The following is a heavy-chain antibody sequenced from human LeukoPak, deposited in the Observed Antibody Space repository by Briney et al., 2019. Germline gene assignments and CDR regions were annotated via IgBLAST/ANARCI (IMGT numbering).Heavy chain of an antibody. J-gene: IGHJ4*02. V-gene: IGHV4-34*01. D-gene: IGHD3-3*01. CDR1: GGSFSGYY. CDR2: IYHSGST. CDR3: ARASIPYDFWSGYSPSHFDY. Sequence: SETLSLTCAVYGGSFSGYYWSWIRQPPGKGLEWIGSIYHSGSTYYNPSLKSRVTISVDTSKNQFSLKLSSVTAADTAVYYCARASIPYDFWSGYSPSHFDYWGQGTLVTVSS.